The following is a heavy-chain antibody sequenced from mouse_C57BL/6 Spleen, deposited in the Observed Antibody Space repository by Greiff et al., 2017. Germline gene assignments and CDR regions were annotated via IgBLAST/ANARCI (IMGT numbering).Heavy chain of an antibody. V-gene: IGHV1-82*01. Sequence: QVQLQQSGPELVKPGASVKISCKASGYAFSSSWMNWVKQRPGKGLEWIGRIYPGDGGTNYNEKFKGKATLTADKSSSTAYMQLRSLTSEDSAVYFCARGPNYLGCVYFGYWGQGTTLTVAS. CDR3: ARGPNYLGCVYFGY. CDR2: IYPGDGGT. CDR1: GYAFSSSW. J-gene: IGHJ2*01. D-gene: IGHD1-1*01.